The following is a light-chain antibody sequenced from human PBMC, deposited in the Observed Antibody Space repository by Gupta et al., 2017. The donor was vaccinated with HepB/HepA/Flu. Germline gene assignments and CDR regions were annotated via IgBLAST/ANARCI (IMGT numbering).Light chain of an antibody. V-gene: IGKV3-11*01. J-gene: IGKJ4*02. CDR1: QTVSHY. CDR3: QQRGDWPRT. CDR2: DSS. Sequence: ELVLTQSLATLSLSPGERATLSCSASQTVSHYLAWYQQTPGQAPRLLIYDSSMGATGVPGRFSGSGSGTDFTLTISGLEPEDSALYFCQQRGDWPRTFGWGTRVEIK.